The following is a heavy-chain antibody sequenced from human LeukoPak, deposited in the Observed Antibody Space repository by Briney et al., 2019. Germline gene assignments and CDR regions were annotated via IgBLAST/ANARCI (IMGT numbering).Heavy chain of an antibody. CDR1: GFTFGDYA. V-gene: IGHV3-30*02. CDR2: IRYDGSNK. J-gene: IGHJ4*02. D-gene: IGHD1-26*01. CDR3: AKVVSGSYYFDY. Sequence: KSGGSLRLPCTASGFTFGDYAMSWVRQAPGKGLEWVAFIRYDGSNKYYADSVKGRFTISRDNSKNTLYLQMNSLRAEDTAVYYCAKVVSGSYYFDYWGQGTLVTVSS.